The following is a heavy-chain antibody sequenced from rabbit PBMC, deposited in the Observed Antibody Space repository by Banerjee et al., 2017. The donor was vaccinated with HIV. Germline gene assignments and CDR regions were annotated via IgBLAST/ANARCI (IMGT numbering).Heavy chain of an antibody. CDR2: INTKRSEN. CDR1: GFSLNYNYV. CDR3: AKDLTDVIGWNFGL. J-gene: IGHJ4*01. D-gene: IGHD1-1*01. Sequence: QEQLVESGGGLVQPEGSLTLTCTASGFSLNYNYVMCWVRQAPGKGLEWIACINTKRSENVYATWSKGRFTISKTSSTTVTLQMTSLTVADTATYFCAKDLTDVIGWNFGLWGQGTLVTVS. V-gene: IGHV1S45*01.